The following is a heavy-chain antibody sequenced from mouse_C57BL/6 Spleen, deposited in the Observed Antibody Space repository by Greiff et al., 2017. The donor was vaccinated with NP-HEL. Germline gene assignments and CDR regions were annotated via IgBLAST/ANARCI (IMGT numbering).Heavy chain of an antibody. CDR3: ARGGYDYEGMDY. CDR1: GYSITSGYY. D-gene: IGHD2-4*01. CDR2: ISYDGSN. V-gene: IGHV3-6*01. Sequence: EVQLQQSGPGLVKPSQSLSLTCSVTGYSITSGYYWNWIRQFPGNKLEWMGYISYDGSNNYNPSLKNRISITRDKSKNQFFLKLNSVTTEDTATYYCARGGYDYEGMDYWGQGTSVTVSS. J-gene: IGHJ4*01.